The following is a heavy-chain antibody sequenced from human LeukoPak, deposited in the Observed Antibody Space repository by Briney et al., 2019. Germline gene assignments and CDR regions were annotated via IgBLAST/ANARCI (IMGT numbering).Heavy chain of an antibody. D-gene: IGHD3-10*01. J-gene: IGHJ4*02. CDR3: ARARGIDLESRGLDY. CDR2: ISSSGSTI. CDR1: GFTFSSYE. Sequence: GGSLRLSCAASGFTFSSYEMNWVRQAPGKGLEWVSYISSSGSTIYYADSVKGRFTISRDNAKNSLYLQLNSLRTEDTAVYYCARARGIDLESRGLDYWGQGTLVTVSS. V-gene: IGHV3-48*03.